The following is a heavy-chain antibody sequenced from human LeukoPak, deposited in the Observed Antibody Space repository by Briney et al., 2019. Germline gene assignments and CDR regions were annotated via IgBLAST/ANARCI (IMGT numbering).Heavy chain of an antibody. CDR1: GYSISSGYY. J-gene: IGHJ5*02. V-gene: IGHV4-38-2*02. D-gene: IGHD3-16*01. Sequence: PSETLSLTCTVSGYSISSGYYWGWIRQPPGRGLEWIGNIYHSGSTHYHPSLKSRVTISVDTSKNQFSLKLTSVTAADTAVYYCTRGARAGELVDHWGQGTLVTVSS. CDR2: IYHSGST. CDR3: TRGARAGELVDH.